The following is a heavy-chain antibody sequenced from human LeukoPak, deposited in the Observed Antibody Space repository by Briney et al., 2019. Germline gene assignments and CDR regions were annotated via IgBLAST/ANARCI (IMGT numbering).Heavy chain of an antibody. Sequence: GGSLRLSCAASGFTFSSYAMSWVRQAPGKGLEWVSAISGGGGSTYYADSVKGRFTISRDNAKNSLYLQMNSLRAEDTAVYYCARERYYGSGSYYNAFDYWGQGTLVTVSS. V-gene: IGHV3-23*01. CDR1: GFTFSSYA. D-gene: IGHD3-10*01. CDR3: ARERYYGSGSYYNAFDY. J-gene: IGHJ4*02. CDR2: ISGGGGST.